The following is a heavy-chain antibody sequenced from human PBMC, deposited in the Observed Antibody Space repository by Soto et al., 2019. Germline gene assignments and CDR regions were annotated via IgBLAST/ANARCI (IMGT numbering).Heavy chain of an antibody. CDR3: AREWDIVVVPVPPGYYGMDV. V-gene: IGHV3-15*07. D-gene: IGHD2-2*01. CDR2: IKSKTDGGTT. CDR1: GFTFSNAW. J-gene: IGHJ6*02. Sequence: PGGSLRLSCAASGFTFSNAWMNWVRQAPGKGLEWVGRIKSKTDGGTTDYAAPVKGRFTISRDDSKNTLYLQMNSLRAEDTAVYYCAREWDIVVVPVPPGYYGMDVWGQGTTVTVSS.